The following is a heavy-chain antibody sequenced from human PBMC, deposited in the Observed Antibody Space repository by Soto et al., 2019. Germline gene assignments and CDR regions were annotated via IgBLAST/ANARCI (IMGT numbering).Heavy chain of an antibody. V-gene: IGHV3-9*01. Sequence: GGSLRLSCAASGFTFDDYAMHWVRQAPGKGLEWVSGISWNSGSIGYADSVKGRFTISRDNAKNSLYLQMNSLRAEDTALYYCAKASHRGSATEPADYWGQGTLVTVSS. J-gene: IGHJ4*02. CDR3: AKASHRGSATEPADY. D-gene: IGHD2-2*01. CDR2: ISWNSGSI. CDR1: GFTFDDYA.